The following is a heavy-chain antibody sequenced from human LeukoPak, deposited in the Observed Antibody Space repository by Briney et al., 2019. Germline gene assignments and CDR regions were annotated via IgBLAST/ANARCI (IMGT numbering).Heavy chain of an antibody. CDR3: ARDGNTAVISSGGMDV. J-gene: IGHJ6*04. CDR1: GGPVSSSHYY. D-gene: IGHD5-18*01. V-gene: IGHV4-61*01. Sequence: PSETLPLTCTVSGGPVSSSHYYWSWIRQPPGKGLEWIGYIYYTGSTNYNPSLKSRVTISVDTSKNQFSLKLSSVTAADTAVYYCARDGNTAVISSGGMDVWGKGTTVTVSS. CDR2: IYYTGST.